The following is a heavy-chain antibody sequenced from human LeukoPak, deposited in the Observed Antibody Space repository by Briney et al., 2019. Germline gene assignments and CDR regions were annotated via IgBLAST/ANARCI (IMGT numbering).Heavy chain of an antibody. CDR2: IYPGDSDT. CDR3: ARAYYYDSSGYLYYFDY. D-gene: IGHD3-22*01. CDR1: GYTFANYG. Sequence: GESLKISCKGSGYTFANYGIGWVRQMPGKGLEWMGIIYPGDSDTRYSPSFQGQVTISADKSISTAYLQWSSLKASDTAMYYCARAYYYDSSGYLYYFDYWGQGTLVTVSS. V-gene: IGHV5-51*01. J-gene: IGHJ4*02.